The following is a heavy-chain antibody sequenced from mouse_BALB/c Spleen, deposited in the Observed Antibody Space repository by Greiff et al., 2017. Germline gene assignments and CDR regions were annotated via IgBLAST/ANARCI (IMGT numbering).Heavy chain of an antibody. D-gene: IGHD1-1*01. V-gene: IGHV1-77*01. CDR2: IYPGSGST. CDR3: ARSYYYGSDAY. Sequence: VKLQQSGPELVKPGASVKMSCKASGYTFTDYVISWVKQRTGQGLEWIGEIYPGSGSTYYNEKFKGKATLTADKSSNTAYMQLSSLTSEDSAVYFCARSYYYGSDAYWGQGTLVTVSA. CDR1: GYTFTDYV. J-gene: IGHJ3*01.